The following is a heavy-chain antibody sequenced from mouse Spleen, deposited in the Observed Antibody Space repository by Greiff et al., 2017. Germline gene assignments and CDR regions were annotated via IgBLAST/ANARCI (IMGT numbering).Heavy chain of an antibody. J-gene: IGHJ3*01. CDR3: ARGGLYDYDALAY. V-gene: IGHV5-17*01. Sequence: EVKLVESGGGLVKPGGSLKLSCAASGFTFSDYGMHWVRQAPEKGLEWVAYISSGSSTIYYADTVKGRFTISRDNAKNTLFLQMTSLRSEDTAMYYCARGGLYDYDALAYWGQGTLVTVSA. CDR2: ISSGSSTI. D-gene: IGHD2-4*01. CDR1: GFTFSDYG.